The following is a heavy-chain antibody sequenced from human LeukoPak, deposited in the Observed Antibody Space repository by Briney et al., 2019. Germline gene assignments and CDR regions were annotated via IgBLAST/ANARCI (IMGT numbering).Heavy chain of an antibody. J-gene: IGHJ4*01. CDR1: GGSIDTYY. Sequence: PSETLSLTCSVSGGSIDTYYWSWIRQPAGKGLEWIVQIHTSGRTDFNPSLKSRVSISMDTPNNQFSLMISSVTAADTAIYYCAGRGLSTGWTFDYWGQGTLVTVSS. V-gene: IGHV4-4*07. CDR2: IHTSGRT. D-gene: IGHD6-19*01. CDR3: AGRGLSTGWTFDY.